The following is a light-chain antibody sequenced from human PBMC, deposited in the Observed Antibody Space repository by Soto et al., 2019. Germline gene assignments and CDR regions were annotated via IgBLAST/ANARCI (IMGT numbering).Light chain of an antibody. J-gene: IGLJ2*01. CDR3: SSYTTTSALV. V-gene: IGLV2-14*01. CDR2: EVS. CDR1: SSDVGGYDY. Sequence: QSVLTQPASVSGSPGQSITISCTGTSSDVGGYDYVSWYQHHPGKVPKLIIYEVSKRPSGVSHRFSGSKSGNTASLTISGLQTEDEADYYRSSYTTTSALVFGGGTKLTVL.